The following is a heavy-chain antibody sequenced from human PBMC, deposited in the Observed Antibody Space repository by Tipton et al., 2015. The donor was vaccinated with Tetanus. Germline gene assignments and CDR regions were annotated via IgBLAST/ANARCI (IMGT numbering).Heavy chain of an antibody. CDR2: IRSKAYGGTT. D-gene: IGHD6-6*01. V-gene: IGHV3-49*03. CDR3: ARDDWVIAARPDTYYYYGMDV. CDR1: GFTFGDYA. J-gene: IGHJ6*02. Sequence: SLRLSCTASGFTFGDYAMSWFRQAPGKGLEWVGFIRSKAYGGTTEYAASVKGRFTISRDNSKNTLYLQMNSLRAEDTAVYYCARDDWVIAARPDTYYYYGMDVWGQGTTVTVSS.